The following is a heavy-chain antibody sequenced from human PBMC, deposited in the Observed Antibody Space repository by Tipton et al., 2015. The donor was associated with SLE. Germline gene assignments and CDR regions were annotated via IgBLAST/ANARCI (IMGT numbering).Heavy chain of an antibody. CDR3: ARHQAXSGSSPFDI. CDR1: GGSINTYY. V-gene: IGHV4-59*08. CDR2: IYSSGST. D-gene: IGHD1-26*01. J-gene: IGHJ3*02. Sequence: TLSLTCTVSGGSINTYYWTWXRQPPGKGLDWLGFIYSSGSTNYYPSLKSRATISVDTSKNQFSLKLTSVTAADTAVYYCARHQAXSGSSPFDIWGQGTMVTVSX.